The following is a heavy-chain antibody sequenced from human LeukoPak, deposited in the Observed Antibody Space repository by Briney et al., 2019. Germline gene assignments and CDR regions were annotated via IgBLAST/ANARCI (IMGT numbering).Heavy chain of an antibody. CDR1: GYTFTSYG. V-gene: IGHV1-18*01. CDR2: ISAYNGNT. J-gene: IGHJ4*02. CDR3: ARESPGGVRGIFDY. Sequence: ASVKVPCKASGYTFTSYGISWVRQAPGQGLEWMGWISAYNGNTNYAQKLQGRVTMTTDTSTSTAYMELRSLRSDDTAVYYCARESPGGVRGIFDYWGQGTLVTVSS. D-gene: IGHD3-10*01.